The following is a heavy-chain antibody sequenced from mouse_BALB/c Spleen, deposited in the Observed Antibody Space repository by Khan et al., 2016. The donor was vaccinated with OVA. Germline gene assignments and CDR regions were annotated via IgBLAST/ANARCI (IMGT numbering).Heavy chain of an antibody. J-gene: IGHJ2*01. CDR2: FNPSSNNT. Sequence: QVQLQQSGAELAKPGASVKMSCKASGYTFTSYWVHWVKQRPGQGLEWIGYFNPSSNNTEYNQNFKDKATLTADKSSSTAYMQLSSLTSEDSAVYYCARERIDYWGQGTTLTVSS. CDR1: GYTFTSYW. CDR3: ARERIDY. V-gene: IGHV1-7*01.